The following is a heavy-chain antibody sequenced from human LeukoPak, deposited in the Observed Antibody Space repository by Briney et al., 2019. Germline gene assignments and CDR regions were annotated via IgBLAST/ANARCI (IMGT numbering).Heavy chain of an antibody. CDR1: GFTFSSYA. V-gene: IGHV3-23*01. D-gene: IGHD3-16*02. Sequence: GGSLRFSCAASGFTFSSYAMSWVRQAPGKGLEWDSAISGSGGSTYYAASVKGRFTISRDNSKNTLYLQMNSLRAEDTAVYDCAKTGHDYVWGSYRSPYYYGMDVWGRGTTVTVSS. CDR3: AKTGHDYVWGSYRSPYYYGMDV. J-gene: IGHJ6*02. CDR2: ISGSGGST.